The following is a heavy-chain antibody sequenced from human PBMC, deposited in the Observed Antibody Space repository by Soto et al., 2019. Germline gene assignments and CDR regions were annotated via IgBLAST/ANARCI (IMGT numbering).Heavy chain of an antibody. CDR3: ATDDYGDDGLDY. V-gene: IGHV4-39*01. CDR2: IYYSGST. J-gene: IGHJ4*02. Sequence: SETLSLTCTVSGGSISSSSYYWGWIRQPPGKGLEWIGSIYYSGSTYYNPSLKSRVTISVDTSKNQFSLKLSSVTAADTAVYYCATDDYGDDGLDYWGQGTLVTVSS. CDR1: GGSISSSSYY. D-gene: IGHD4-17*01.